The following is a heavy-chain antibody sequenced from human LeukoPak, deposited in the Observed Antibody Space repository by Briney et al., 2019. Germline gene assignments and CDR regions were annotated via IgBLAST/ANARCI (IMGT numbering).Heavy chain of an antibody. J-gene: IGHJ5*02. CDR3: ARQVLRFLEWSNKRHWFDP. CDR1: GGSISSSSYY. Sequence: PSETLSLTCTVSGGSISSSSYYWGWIRQPPGKGLEWIGSIYYSGSTYYNPSLKSRVTISVDTSKNQFSLKLSSVTAADTAVYYCARQVLRFLEWSNKRHWFDPWGQGTLVTVSS. V-gene: IGHV4-39*01. CDR2: IYYSGST. D-gene: IGHD3-3*01.